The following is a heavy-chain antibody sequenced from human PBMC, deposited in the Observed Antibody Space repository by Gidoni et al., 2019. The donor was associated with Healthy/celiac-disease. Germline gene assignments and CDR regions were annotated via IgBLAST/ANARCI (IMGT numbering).Heavy chain of an antibody. V-gene: IGHV3-13*05. CDR2: IGTAGDP. Sequence: EVQLVESGGGVVQPGGSRRLSWAASGVTFSSYDMHWVRQATGKGLGVVSVIGTAGDPYYPGSVKGRFTISRDNAKNSLSLQMNSLRAGDPAVYYCARAGGDYVLDYWGQGTLVTVSS. CDR3: ARAGGDYVLDY. J-gene: IGHJ4*02. CDR1: GVTFSSYD. D-gene: IGHD4-17*01.